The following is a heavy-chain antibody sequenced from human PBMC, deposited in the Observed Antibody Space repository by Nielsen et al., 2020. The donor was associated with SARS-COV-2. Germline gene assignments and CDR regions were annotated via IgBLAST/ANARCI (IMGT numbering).Heavy chain of an antibody. CDR3: ARLQSSTGGGMDV. D-gene: IGHD6-13*01. CDR1: GYNFATYW. CDR2: VYPGDSDT. J-gene: IGHJ6*02. V-gene: IGHV5-51*01. Sequence: GESLISCQGSGYNFATYWIAWVRQMPGKGLEWMGVVYPGDSDTRYSPSFQGQVIISFDKSITTAYLQWNSLQASDSAMYYCARLQSSTGGGMDVWGQGTAVTVSS.